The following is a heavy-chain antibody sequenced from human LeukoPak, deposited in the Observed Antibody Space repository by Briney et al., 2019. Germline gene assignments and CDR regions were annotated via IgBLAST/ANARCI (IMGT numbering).Heavy chain of an antibody. CDR3: ARASSKQLAGYLPDGFDI. V-gene: IGHV3-7*02. Sequence: GGSLRLSCAASGFTFSSYWMSWVRQAPGKGLEWVANIKQGGNEEYYVDSVKGRFTISRDNAKSSLSLQMNSLRADDAAVYYCARASSKQLAGYLPDGFDIWGQGTMVTVSS. J-gene: IGHJ3*02. D-gene: IGHD3-9*01. CDR1: GFTFSSYW. CDR2: IKQGGNEE.